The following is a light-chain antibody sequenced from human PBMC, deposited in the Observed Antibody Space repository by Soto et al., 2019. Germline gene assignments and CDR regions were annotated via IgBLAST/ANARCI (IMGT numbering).Light chain of an antibody. CDR2: GAS. CDR1: QSVSSSY. CDR3: QQYGSSPLT. J-gene: IGKJ4*01. Sequence: EIVLTQSPGTLSLSPGERATLSCRASQSVSSSYLAGYQQKPGQAPRLLIYGASSRATGIPDRFSGSGSGTDFALTISGLEPEDFAVYYCQQYGSSPLTFGGGTKVEIK. V-gene: IGKV3-20*01.